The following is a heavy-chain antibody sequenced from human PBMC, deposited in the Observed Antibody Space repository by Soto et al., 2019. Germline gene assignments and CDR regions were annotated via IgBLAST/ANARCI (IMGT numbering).Heavy chain of an antibody. CDR2: INSDGSST. CDR1: GFTFSSYW. Sequence: EVQLVESGGGLVQPGGSLRLSCAASGFTFSSYWMHWVRQAPGKGLVWVSRINSDGSSTSYADSVKGRFTISRDNAKNTLYLQMNSLRAEDTAVYYCASIAAAGGGMDVWGQGTTVTVSS. J-gene: IGHJ6*02. V-gene: IGHV3-74*01. CDR3: ASIAAAGGGMDV. D-gene: IGHD6-13*01.